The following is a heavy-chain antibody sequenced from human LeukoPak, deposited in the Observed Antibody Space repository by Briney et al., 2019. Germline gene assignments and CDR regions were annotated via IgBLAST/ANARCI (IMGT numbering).Heavy chain of an antibody. J-gene: IGHJ3*02. D-gene: IGHD3-22*01. V-gene: IGHV4-31*03. CDR1: GGSISSGGYY. CDR2: IYYSGST. Sequence: PSQTLSLTCTVSGGSISSGGYYWSWIRQHPGKGLEWIGYIYYSGSTYYNPSLKSRVTISVDTSKNQFSLKLSSVTAADTAVYYCARRPIVVVNRDGDDAFDIWGQGTMVTVSS. CDR3: ARRPIVVVNRDGDDAFDI.